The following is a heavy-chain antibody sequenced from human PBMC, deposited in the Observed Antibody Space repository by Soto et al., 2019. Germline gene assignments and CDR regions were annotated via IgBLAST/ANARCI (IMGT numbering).Heavy chain of an antibody. CDR1: GYTFTSYA. CDR2: INAGNGNT. D-gene: IGHD6-6*01. V-gene: IGHV1-3*01. CDR3: ARKGVAARPGYYYYYYYMDV. Sequence: GASVKVSCKASGYTFTSYAMHWVRQAPGQRLEWMGWINAGNGNTKYSQKLQGRVTITRDTSASTAYMELSSLRSEDTAVYYCARKGVAARPGYYYYYYYMDVWGKGTTVTVS. J-gene: IGHJ6*03.